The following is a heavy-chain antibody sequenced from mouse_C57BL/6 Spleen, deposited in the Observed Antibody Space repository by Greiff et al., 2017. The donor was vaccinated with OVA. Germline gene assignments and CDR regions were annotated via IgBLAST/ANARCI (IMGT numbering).Heavy chain of an antibody. V-gene: IGHV1-15*01. CDR2: IDPETGGT. D-gene: IGHD3-3*01. Sequence: QVQLQQSGAELVRPGASVTLSCKASGYTFTDYEMHWVKQTPVHGLEWIGAIDPETGGTAYNQKFKGKAILTADKSSSTAYMELRSLTSEDSAVYYCTRSGTLGEGYFDYWGQGTTLTVSS. CDR1: GYTFTDYE. CDR3: TRSGTLGEGYFDY. J-gene: IGHJ2*01.